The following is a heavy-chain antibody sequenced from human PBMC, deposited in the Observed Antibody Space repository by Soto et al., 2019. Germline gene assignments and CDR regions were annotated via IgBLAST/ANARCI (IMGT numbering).Heavy chain of an antibody. Sequence: EVQLLESGGGLVQPGGSLRLSCAASGFTFSSHVMSWVRQAPGKGQEWVSGISTGGGSTDYADSVKGRFTISRDNSKNTLHLQMKSLRAEDTAVYYCARSREIIASAGSFDYWGQGTLVTVSS. CDR3: ARSREIIASAGSFDY. V-gene: IGHV3-23*01. D-gene: IGHD6-25*01. CDR1: GFTFSSHV. J-gene: IGHJ4*02. CDR2: ISTGGGST.